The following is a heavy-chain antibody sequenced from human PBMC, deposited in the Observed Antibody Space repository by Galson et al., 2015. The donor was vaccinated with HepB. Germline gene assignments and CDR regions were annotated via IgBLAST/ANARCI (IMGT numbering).Heavy chain of an antibody. Sequence: SVKVSCKASGYTFTSYGISWVRQAPGQGLEWMGWISAYNGNTNYAQKLQGRVTMTTDTSTSTAYMELRSLRSDDTAVYYCARDLGVNIVVVPAAISREPSRKRPPNLGYWGQGTLVTVSS. V-gene: IGHV1-18*01. J-gene: IGHJ4*02. CDR2: ISAYNGNT. D-gene: IGHD2-2*02. CDR3: ARDLGVNIVVVPAAISREPSRKRPPNLGY. CDR1: GYTFTSYG.